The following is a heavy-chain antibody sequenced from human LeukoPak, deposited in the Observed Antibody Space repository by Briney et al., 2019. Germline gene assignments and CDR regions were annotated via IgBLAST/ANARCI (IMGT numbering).Heavy chain of an antibody. V-gene: IGHV3-23*01. J-gene: IGHJ4*02. CDR2: ISGSGGST. D-gene: IGHD1-26*01. CDR1: GFTFSSHW. CDR3: ARDLRVGATQVYYFDY. Sequence: GGSLRLSCAASGFTFSSHWMSWVRQAPGKGLEWVSAISGSGGSTYHADSVKGRFTISRDNAKNSLYLQMNSLRAEDTAVYYCARDLRVGATQVYYFDYWGQGTLVTVSS.